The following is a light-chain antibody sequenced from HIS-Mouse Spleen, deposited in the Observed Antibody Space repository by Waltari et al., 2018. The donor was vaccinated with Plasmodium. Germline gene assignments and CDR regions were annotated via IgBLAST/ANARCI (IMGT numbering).Light chain of an antibody. J-gene: IGKJ4*01. V-gene: IGKV1-8*01. CDR3: QQYYSYPLT. CDR2: ADS. CDR1: QGISSY. Sequence: AIRMTQSPSSLSASTGDRVTITCRASQGISSYLACYQQKPGKAPKLLIYADSTLQSGVPSRFSGSGSGIDFTLTISCLQSEDFATYYCQQYYSYPLTFGGGTKVEIK.